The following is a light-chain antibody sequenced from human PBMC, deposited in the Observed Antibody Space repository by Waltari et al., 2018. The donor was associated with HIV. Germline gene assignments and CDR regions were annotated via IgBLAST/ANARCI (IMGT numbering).Light chain of an antibody. CDR3: QVWDSDSDQWV. Sequence: SYVLTTPPSVSVAPGETARVTCGGNQVGSKRLHGYQQKSGQAPVLVIYDDSVRPSGIPERFSGSNSGKTATLTISSVEAGDEAEYYCQVWDSDSDQWVFGGGTRLTVL. J-gene: IGLJ3*02. V-gene: IGLV3-21*01. CDR2: DDS. CDR1: QVGSKR.